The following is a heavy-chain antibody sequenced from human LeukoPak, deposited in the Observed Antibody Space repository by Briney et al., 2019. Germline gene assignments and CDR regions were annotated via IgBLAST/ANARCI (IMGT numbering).Heavy chain of an antibody. Sequence: GGSLRLSCAASGFTFNSYAMIWVRQAPGKGLEWVSSISGGGVGTFYADSVKGRFTISRDNAKNSLYLQMNGLRAEDTAVYYCARGGGDYYMDVWGKGTTVTVSS. CDR3: ARGGGDYYMDV. CDR1: GFTFNSYA. CDR2: ISGGGVGT. D-gene: IGHD3-10*01. V-gene: IGHV3-23*01. J-gene: IGHJ6*03.